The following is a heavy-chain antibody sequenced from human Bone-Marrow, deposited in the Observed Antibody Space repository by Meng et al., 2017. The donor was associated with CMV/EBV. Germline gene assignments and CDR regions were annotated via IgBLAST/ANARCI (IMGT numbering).Heavy chain of an antibody. J-gene: IGHJ4*02. CDR2: ISYDGSNK. Sequence: GESLKISCAASGFTFSSYAMHWVRQAPGKGLEWVAVISYDGSNKYYADSVKGRFTISRDNAKNSLYLQMNSLRAEDTAVYYCARDLRPYYYGSGSYSSWGQGTLVTVSS. D-gene: IGHD3-10*01. CDR1: GFTFSSYA. V-gene: IGHV3-30*04. CDR3: ARDLRPYYYGSGSYSS.